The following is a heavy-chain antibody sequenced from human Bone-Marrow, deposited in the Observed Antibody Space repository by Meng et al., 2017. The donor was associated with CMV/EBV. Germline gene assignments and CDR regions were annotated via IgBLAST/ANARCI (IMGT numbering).Heavy chain of an antibody. D-gene: IGHD3-3*01. CDR3: ARWEWFVSGMDV. V-gene: IGHV3-69-1*01. CDR2: ISSGSPI. J-gene: IGHJ6*02. Sequence: GESLKISCAASAFSFSDYYMNWVRQAPGKGLEWVSSISSGSPIYCADSVKGRFTISRDNAKNTLYLQMNSLRAEDTAVYYCARWEWFVSGMDVWDQGTTVTVSS. CDR1: AFSFSDYY.